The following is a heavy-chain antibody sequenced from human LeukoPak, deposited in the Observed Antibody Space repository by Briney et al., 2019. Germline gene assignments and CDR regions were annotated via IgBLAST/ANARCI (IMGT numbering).Heavy chain of an antibody. V-gene: IGHV3-74*01. CDR2: TNNDGSST. D-gene: IGHD3-10*02. J-gene: IGHJ4*02. CDR3: TRSVFPYYFDC. CDR1: GFTFDDYG. Sequence: GGSLRLSCAASGFTFDDYGMSWVRQAPGKGLVWVSRTNNDGSSTTYADFVKGRFTSSRDNAKNTLYLQMDSLRAEDTAVYYCTRSVFPYYFDCWGQGTLVTVSS.